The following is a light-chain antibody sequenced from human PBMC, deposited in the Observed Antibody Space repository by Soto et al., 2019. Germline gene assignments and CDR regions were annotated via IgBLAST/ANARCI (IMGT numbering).Light chain of an antibody. Sequence: EIVITQSPVTLSVSPGEGATLSCRASQSVSSSYLAWYQQKPGQAPRLLIYDASTRATGILARFSGSGSGTEFILTISSLQSEDFGVYYCQQYNNWPPITFGQGTRLEIK. CDR3: QQYNNWPPIT. CDR2: DAS. CDR1: QSVSSSY. V-gene: IGKV3D-15*01. J-gene: IGKJ5*01.